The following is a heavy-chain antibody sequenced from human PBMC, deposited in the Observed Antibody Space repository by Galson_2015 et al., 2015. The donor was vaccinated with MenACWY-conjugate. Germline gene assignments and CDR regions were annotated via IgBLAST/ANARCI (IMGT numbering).Heavy chain of an antibody. J-gene: IGHJ5*02. Sequence: CAISGDSVSSNSAAWNWIRQSPSRGLEWLGRTYYRSQWYNDYAVSVKSRITINPDTSKSQFSLHLNSVTPEDTAVYYCARVRGGSHNWVDPWGQGTLVTVSS. CDR1: GDSVSSNSAA. V-gene: IGHV6-1*01. D-gene: IGHD2-15*01. CDR2: TYYRSQWYN. CDR3: ARVRGGSHNWVDP.